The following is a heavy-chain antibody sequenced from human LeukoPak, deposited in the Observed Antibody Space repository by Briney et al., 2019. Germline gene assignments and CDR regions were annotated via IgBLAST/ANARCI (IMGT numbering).Heavy chain of an antibody. J-gene: IGHJ3*02. Sequence: GSLRLSCAASGFTFSSYSMNWVRQAPGKGLEWVSSISSSSSYIYYADSVKGRFTISRDNAKNSLYLQMNSLRAEDTAVYYCARDKLRNSSGYYSRMQLFAFDIWGQGTMVTVSS. CDR1: GFTFSSYS. CDR2: ISSSSSYI. V-gene: IGHV3-21*01. CDR3: ARDKLRNSSGYYSRMQLFAFDI. D-gene: IGHD3-22*01.